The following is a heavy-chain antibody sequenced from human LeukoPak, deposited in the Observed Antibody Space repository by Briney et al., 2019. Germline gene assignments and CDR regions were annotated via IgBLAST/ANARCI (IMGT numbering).Heavy chain of an antibody. D-gene: IGHD2-21*01. CDR1: EFTFSSYW. J-gene: IGHJ4*02. Sequence: PGGSLRLSCTASEFTFSSYWMSWVRQAPGKGLEWVSYISSSSSTIYYADSVKGRFTISRDNAKNSLYLQMDSLRGEDTAVYYCAKDFRIGYSAHFDYWGQGALVTVSS. V-gene: IGHV3-48*01. CDR2: ISSSSSTI. CDR3: AKDFRIGYSAHFDY.